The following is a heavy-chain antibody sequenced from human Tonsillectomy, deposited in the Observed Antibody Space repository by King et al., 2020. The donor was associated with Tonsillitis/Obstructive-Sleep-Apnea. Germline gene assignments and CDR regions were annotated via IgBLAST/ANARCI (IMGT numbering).Heavy chain of an antibody. J-gene: IGHJ6*03. CDR1: GGSISSSNW. Sequence: VPLQESGPGLVKPSGTLSLICAVSGGSISSSNWWSWVRQSPGEGLEWIGEIYHSGSTNYNPSLKRRITISLDKSKNQFSLKLTSVTAADTAVYYCASLVVGAHYYMDVWGKGTTVTVSS. CDR3: ASLVVGAHYYMDV. D-gene: IGHD1-26*01. V-gene: IGHV4-4*02. CDR2: IYHSGST.